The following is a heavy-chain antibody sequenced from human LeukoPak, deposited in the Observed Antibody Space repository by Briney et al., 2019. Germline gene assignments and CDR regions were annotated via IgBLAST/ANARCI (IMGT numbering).Heavy chain of an antibody. J-gene: IGHJ4*02. CDR2: IYYSGST. CDR1: GGSISSSNYY. D-gene: IGHD6-19*01. CDR3: AGLVAVAGVFDY. V-gene: IGHV4-39*02. Sequence: SETLSLTCTVSGGSISSSNYYWGWIRQPPGKGLEWIGNIYYSGSTYYNPSLKSRVTISVDTSKNHFSLKLSSVTAADTAVYYCAGLVAVAGVFDYWGQGTLVTVSS.